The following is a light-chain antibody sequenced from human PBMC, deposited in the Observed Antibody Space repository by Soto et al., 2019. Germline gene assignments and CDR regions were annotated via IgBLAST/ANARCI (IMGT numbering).Light chain of an antibody. CDR1: SGHSSYA. Sequence: QLVLTQSPSASASLGASVKLTCTLSSGHSSYAIAWHQQQPEKGPRYLMKLNSDGSHSKGDGIPDRFSGFSSGAERYLTISSLQSEDEADYYCQTWGNGMGVFGTGTKVTVL. CDR3: QTWGNGMGV. CDR2: LNSDGSH. V-gene: IGLV4-69*01. J-gene: IGLJ1*01.